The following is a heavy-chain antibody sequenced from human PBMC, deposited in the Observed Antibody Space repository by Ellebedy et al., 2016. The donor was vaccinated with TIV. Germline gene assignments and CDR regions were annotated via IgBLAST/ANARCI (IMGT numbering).Heavy chain of an antibody. CDR2: ISGSGDST. CDR3: AKGYFYDSSGGYFDY. V-gene: IGHV3-23*01. J-gene: IGHJ4*02. Sequence: PGGSLRLSCAASGFTFSSYAMSWVSQAPGKGLEWVSAISGSGDSTYYADSVKGRFTISRDNSTNTLYLQMNSLTAEDTAVYYCAKGYFYDSSGGYFDYWGQGTLVTVSS. CDR1: GFTFSSYA. D-gene: IGHD3-22*01.